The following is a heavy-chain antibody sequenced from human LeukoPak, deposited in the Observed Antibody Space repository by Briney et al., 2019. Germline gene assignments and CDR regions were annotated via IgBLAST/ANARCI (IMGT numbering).Heavy chain of an antibody. D-gene: IGHD4-11*01. CDR2: IYTSGST. CDR3: ARLLRYSNYFDS. Sequence: PSETLSLTCTVSGGSMSTYYWSWIRQPPGRGLEWIGRIYTSGSTNYNPSLKSRVTMSVDTSKNQFSLKLTSVTAADTAVYYCARLLRYSNYFDSWGQGTLVTVSS. CDR1: GGSMSTYY. V-gene: IGHV4-4*07. J-gene: IGHJ4*02.